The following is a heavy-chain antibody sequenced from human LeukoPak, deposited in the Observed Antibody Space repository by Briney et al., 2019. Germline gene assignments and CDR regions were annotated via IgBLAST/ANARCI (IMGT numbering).Heavy chain of an antibody. CDR2: ISGGGRST. V-gene: IGHV3-23*01. CDR3: ARERYFDY. J-gene: IGHJ4*02. Sequence: GGSLRLSCAASGLTFSTCAMSWVRQAPGKGLEWVSTISGGGRSTDYADSVKGHFTISRDNSKNTLYLQMNSLRAEDTAVYYCARERYFDYWGQGTLVTVSS. CDR1: GLTFSTCA.